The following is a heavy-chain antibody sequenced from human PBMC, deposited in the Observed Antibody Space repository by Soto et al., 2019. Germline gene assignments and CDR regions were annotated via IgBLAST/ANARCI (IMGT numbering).Heavy chain of an antibody. CDR1: GGSISSSSYY. D-gene: IGHD6-19*01. Sequence: QLQLQESGPGLVKPSETLSLTCTVSGGSISSSSYYWGWIRQPPVKGLEWIGSIYYSGITYYNPSLKSRVTIPVDTSKNQFSLKLSSVTAADTAVYYCARTRAVWFDPWCQGTLVTVSS. J-gene: IGHJ5*02. CDR3: ARTRAVWFDP. V-gene: IGHV4-39*01. CDR2: IYYSGIT.